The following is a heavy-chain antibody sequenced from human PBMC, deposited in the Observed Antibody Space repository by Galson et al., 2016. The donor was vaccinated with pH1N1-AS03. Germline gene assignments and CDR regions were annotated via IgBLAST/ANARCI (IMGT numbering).Heavy chain of an antibody. CDR3: ARHASPTILSYHFDS. J-gene: IGHJ4*02. V-gene: IGHV5-51*01. Sequence: QSGAEVKQPGESLKISCKASGYLFTNYWIAWVRQMPGKGLEWMGNIYPSDSDARYSPSFQGQVTFSADKSTSTAYLHLTTLKAADSAIYYCARHASPTILSYHFDSWGRGTLVTVSS. CDR2: IYPSDSDA. CDR1: GYLFTNYW. D-gene: IGHD1-26*01.